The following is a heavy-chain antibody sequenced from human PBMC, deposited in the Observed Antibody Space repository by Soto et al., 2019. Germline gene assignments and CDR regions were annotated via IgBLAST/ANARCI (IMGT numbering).Heavy chain of an antibody. Sequence: SLRLSCAASGFTFADYAMHWVRQAPGKGLEWVSGISWNSGSIGYADSVKGRFTISRDNAKNSLYLQMNSLRAEDTALYYCAKAYYDFWSGGSPADYWGQGTLVTAPQ. CDR2: ISWNSGSI. D-gene: IGHD3-3*01. CDR3: AKAYYDFWSGGSPADY. V-gene: IGHV3-9*01. J-gene: IGHJ4*02. CDR1: GFTFADYA.